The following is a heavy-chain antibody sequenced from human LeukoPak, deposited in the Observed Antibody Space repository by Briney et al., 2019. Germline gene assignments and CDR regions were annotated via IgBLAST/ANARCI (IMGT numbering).Heavy chain of an antibody. V-gene: IGHV3-23*01. CDR2: ISGSASDA. D-gene: IGHD4-11*01. CDR3: AKDLRTTINTQFFDY. J-gene: IGHJ4*02. CDR1: GFTFSSYA. Sequence: GGSLRLSCAASGFTFSSYAMSWVRRAPGKGLEWVSSISGSASDAHYADSVKGRFTISRDNSKTTLYLQMSSLRAEDTAVYYCAKDLRTTINTQFFDYWGQGTLVTVSS.